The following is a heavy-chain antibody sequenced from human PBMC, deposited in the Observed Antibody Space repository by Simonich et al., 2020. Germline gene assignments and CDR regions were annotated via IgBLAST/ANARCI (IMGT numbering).Heavy chain of an antibody. J-gene: IGHJ6*03. CDR2: IKQDGSEK. D-gene: IGHD7-27*01. V-gene: IGHV3-7*01. CDR1: GFTFSSYW. Sequence: EVQLVESGGGLVQPGGSLRLSCAASGFTFSSYWMSWVRQAPGKGREWVANIKQDGSEKYYVDSVKGRFTISRDNAKNSLYLQMTSLRAEDTAVYYCARDGLGTAYYYYMDVWGKGTTVTVSS. CDR3: ARDGLGTAYYYYMDV.